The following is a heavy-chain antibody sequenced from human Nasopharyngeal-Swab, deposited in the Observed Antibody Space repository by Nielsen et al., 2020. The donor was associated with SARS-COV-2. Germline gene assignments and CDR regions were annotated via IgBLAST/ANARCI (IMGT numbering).Heavy chain of an antibody. CDR2: IIPILGIA. CDR3: AGERGTGTTSSKVFDY. D-gene: IGHD1-7*01. J-gene: IGHJ4*02. Sequence: SSVHVSCKASGGSLSSHAISRVRQAPGQGLEWMGRIIPILGIANYAQKFQGRVTITADKSTSTAYMELSSLGSEDTAVYYCAGERGTGTTSSKVFDYWGQGTLVTVSS. V-gene: IGHV1-69*04. CDR1: GGSLSSHA.